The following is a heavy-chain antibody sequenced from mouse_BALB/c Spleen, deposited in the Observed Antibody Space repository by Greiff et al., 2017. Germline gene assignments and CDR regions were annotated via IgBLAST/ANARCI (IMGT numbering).Heavy chain of an antibody. D-gene: IGHD1-1*01. CDR2: ILPGSGST. CDR1: GYTFSSYW. V-gene: IGHV1-9*01. J-gene: IGHJ2*01. Sequence: VQLQQSGAELMKPGASVKISCKATGYTFSSYWIEWVKQRPGHGLEWIGEILPGSGSTNYNEKFKGKATFTADTSSNTAYMQLSSLTSEDSAVYYCARKGHYGSSYDYFDYWGQGTTLTVSS. CDR3: ARKGHYGSSYDYFDY.